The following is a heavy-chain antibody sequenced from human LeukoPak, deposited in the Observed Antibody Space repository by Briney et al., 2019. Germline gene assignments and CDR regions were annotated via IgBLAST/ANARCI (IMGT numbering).Heavy chain of an antibody. CDR3: ARETYYYDSSGYPLDY. Sequence: GASVKVSCKASGYTFTSYYMHWVRQAPGQGLEWMGWINPNSGGTNYAQKFQGRVTMTRDTSISTAYMELSRLRSDDTAVYYCARETYYYDSSGYPLDYWGQGTLVTVSS. CDR2: INPNSGGT. CDR1: GYTFTSYY. V-gene: IGHV1-2*02. D-gene: IGHD3-22*01. J-gene: IGHJ4*02.